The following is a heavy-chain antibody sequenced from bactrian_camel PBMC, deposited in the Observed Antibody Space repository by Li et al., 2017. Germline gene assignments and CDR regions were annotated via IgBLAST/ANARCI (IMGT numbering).Heavy chain of an antibody. J-gene: IGHJ6*01. V-gene: IGHV3S54*01. CDR2: MSSITGDITT. CDR3: AATSTRCGGVNCQICGPGDFDS. CDR1: GITYNLNC. Sequence: VQLVESGGGSVPPGGSVRLSCAASGITYNLNCLGWFRQAPGKERELVSFMSSITGDITTRYADSVKGRFTISQDNAKNTLYLEMNSLKPDDTGVYTCAATSTRCGGVNCQICGPGDFDSWGQGTQVTVS. D-gene: IGHD3*01.